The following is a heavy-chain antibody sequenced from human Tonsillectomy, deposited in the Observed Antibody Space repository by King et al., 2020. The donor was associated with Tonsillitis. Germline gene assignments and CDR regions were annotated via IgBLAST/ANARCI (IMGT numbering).Heavy chain of an antibody. CDR3: AKDHGKGYCTNGVCYNFDY. CDR2: ISGSGVST. Sequence: VQLVESGGGLVQPGGSLRLSCAASGFTFSSYAMSWVRQAPGKRLEWVSGISGSGVSTYYADSVKGRFTISRDNSKNTLYLQMNSLRAEDTAVYYCAKDHGKGYCTNGVCYNFDYWGPGTLVTVSS. D-gene: IGHD2-8*01. V-gene: IGHV3-23*04. CDR1: GFTFSSYA. J-gene: IGHJ4*02.